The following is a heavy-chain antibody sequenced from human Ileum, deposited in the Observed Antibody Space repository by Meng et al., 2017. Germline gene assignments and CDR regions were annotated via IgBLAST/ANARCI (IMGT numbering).Heavy chain of an antibody. J-gene: IGHJ4*02. V-gene: IGHV1-18*01. D-gene: IGHD1-1*01. Sequence: QVQLGQSGAEGKKPGASVKVSCKASGYTFTTYGISWVRQAPGQGLEWMGWMNTDKGNTNYAQKFQGRVTMTRDTSTSTAYMELRSLRSDDTAVYYCAREGAYNGGDYWGQGPLVPVSS. CDR3: AREGAYNGGDY. CDR2: MNTDKGNT. CDR1: GYTFTTYG.